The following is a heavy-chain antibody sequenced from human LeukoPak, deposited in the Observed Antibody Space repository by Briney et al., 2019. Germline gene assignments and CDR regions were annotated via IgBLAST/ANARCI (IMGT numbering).Heavy chain of an antibody. V-gene: IGHV3-21*01. D-gene: IGHD3-16*01. Sequence: GGSLRLSCAASGFTFSSYTINWVRQAPGKGLEWVSSISNLGSYIYYADSVKGRFTISRDNAKNSLYLQMNSLRVEDTAVYYCARDWGNWDFDYWGQGTLVTVSS. CDR2: ISNLGSYI. J-gene: IGHJ4*02. CDR3: ARDWGNWDFDY. CDR1: GFTFSSYT.